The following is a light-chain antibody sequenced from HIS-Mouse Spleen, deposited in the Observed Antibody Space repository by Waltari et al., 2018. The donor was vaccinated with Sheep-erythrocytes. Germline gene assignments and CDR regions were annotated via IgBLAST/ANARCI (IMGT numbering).Light chain of an antibody. V-gene: IGKV2-28*01. J-gene: IGKJ3*01. CDR2: LGS. Sequence: DIVMTQSPLSLPVTPGEPASISCRCSQSLLHSNGYNYLDWYLQKPGQSPQLLIYLGSNRASGVPDRFSGSGSGTDFTLKISRVEAEDVGVYYCMQALQTPIFTFGPGTKVDIK. CDR3: MQALQTPIFT. CDR1: QSLLHSNGYNY.